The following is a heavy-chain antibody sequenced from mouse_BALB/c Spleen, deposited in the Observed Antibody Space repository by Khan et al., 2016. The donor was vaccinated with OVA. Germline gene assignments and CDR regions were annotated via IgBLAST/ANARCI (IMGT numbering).Heavy chain of an antibody. CDR1: GFTFTDFY. Sequence: EVELVESGGGLVQPGGSLRLSCAASGFTFTDFYMTWVRQPPGKALEWLGFIRHKAKGYTTEYSASVKGRFTISRDNLQSILYLRMNTLRVEDSATYYCVRDGYGSSYGYWGQGTTLTVSS. D-gene: IGHD1-1*01. V-gene: IGHV7-3*02. CDR2: IRHKAKGYTT. J-gene: IGHJ2*01. CDR3: VRDGYGSSYGY.